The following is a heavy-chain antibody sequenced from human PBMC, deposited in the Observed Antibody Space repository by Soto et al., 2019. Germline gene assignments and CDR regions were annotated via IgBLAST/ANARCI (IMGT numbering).Heavy chain of an antibody. CDR2: FDPEDGET. D-gene: IGHD3-10*01. CDR3: ATGSYGPKNNFYYYCYYMDV. V-gene: IGHV1-24*01. J-gene: IGHJ6*03. CDR1: GYTLTELS. Sequence: ASVKVSCKVSGYTLTELSMHWVRQAPGKGLEWMGGFDPEDGETIYAQKFQGRVTMTEDTSTDTAYMELSSLRSEDTAVYYCATGSYGPKNNFYYYCYYMDVWGKGTTVTVSS.